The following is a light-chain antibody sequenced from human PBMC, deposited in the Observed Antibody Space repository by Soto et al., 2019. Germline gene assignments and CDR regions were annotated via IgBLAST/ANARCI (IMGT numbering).Light chain of an antibody. CDR2: DAS. V-gene: IGKV3-20*01. Sequence: EIVLTQSPGTLTLSPGEGATLSCRASGTVNNNYVAWYQQTPGQAPRLLIYDASTRATGIPDRFSGSGSGTDFTLTISRLQPEEFAVYYCQQYGDSPQTFGQGTKVEVK. CDR1: GTVNNNY. J-gene: IGKJ1*01. CDR3: QQYGDSPQT.